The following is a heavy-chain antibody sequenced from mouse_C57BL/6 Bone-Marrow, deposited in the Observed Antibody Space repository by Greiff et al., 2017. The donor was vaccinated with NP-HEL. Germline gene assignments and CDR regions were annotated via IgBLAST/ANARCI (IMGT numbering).Heavy chain of an antibody. CDR2: IYPGSGST. CDR3: ARYDYDVPAWFAY. CDR1: GYTFTSYW. J-gene: IGHJ3*01. D-gene: IGHD2-4*01. V-gene: IGHV1-55*01. Sequence: QVQLQQPGAELVKPGASVKMSCKASGYTFTSYWITWVKQRPGQGLEWIGDIYPGSGSTNYNEKFKSKATLTVDTSSSTAYMQLSSLTSEDSAVYYGARYDYDVPAWFAYWGQGTLVTVSA.